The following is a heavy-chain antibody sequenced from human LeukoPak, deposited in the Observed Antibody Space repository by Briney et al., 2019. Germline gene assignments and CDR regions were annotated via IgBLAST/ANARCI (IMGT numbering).Heavy chain of an antibody. D-gene: IGHD3-3*01. CDR3: ARRYDFWSGYSVSYFDL. CDR2: ISSNGGGT. J-gene: IGHJ2*01. CDR1: GFTFSTYA. Sequence: PGGSLRLSCAASGFTFSTYAMHWVRQAPEKGLEYVSAISSNGGGTYYANSVKGRFTISRDNSKNTLYLQMGSLRAEDMAVYYCARRYDFWSGYSVSYFDLWGRGTLVTVSS. V-gene: IGHV3-64*01.